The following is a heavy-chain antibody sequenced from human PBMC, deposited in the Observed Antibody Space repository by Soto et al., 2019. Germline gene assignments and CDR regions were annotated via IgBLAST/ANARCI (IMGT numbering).Heavy chain of an antibody. Sequence: SSETLSLTCAVYGGSFSGYYWSWIRQPPGKGLEWIGEINHSGSTNYNPSLKSRVTISVDTSKNQFSLKLSSVTAADTAVYYCARGHGYSSSSAYFDYWGQGTLVTVSS. CDR2: INHSGST. V-gene: IGHV4-34*01. J-gene: IGHJ4*02. CDR1: GGSFSGYY. D-gene: IGHD6-6*01. CDR3: ARGHGYSSSSAYFDY.